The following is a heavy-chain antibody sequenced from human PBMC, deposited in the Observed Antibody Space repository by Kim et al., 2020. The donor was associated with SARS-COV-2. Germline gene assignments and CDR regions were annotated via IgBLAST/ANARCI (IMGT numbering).Heavy chain of an antibody. V-gene: IGHV1-3*04. Sequence: ASVKVSCKASGYTFSTSGMHWVRQAPGQRLEWLGWINTGNGGTKYSQRFQGRVTITRDTSAGTAYMELSSLRSEDTAVYYCARDNIAVAVDYWGQGSLVT. J-gene: IGHJ4*02. D-gene: IGHD6-19*01. CDR1: GYTFSTSG. CDR3: ARDNIAVAVDY. CDR2: INTGNGGT.